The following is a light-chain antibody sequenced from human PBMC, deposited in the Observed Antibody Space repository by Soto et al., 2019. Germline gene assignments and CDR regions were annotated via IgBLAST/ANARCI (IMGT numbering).Light chain of an antibody. Sequence: EIVLTQSPATLSLSPGERATLSCRASQSVSTYLAWYQQKSGQAPRLLIYDASHRATGIPARFSGSGSGTDFTLTISSLEPEEFAVYYCQQRSNWRVTFGQGTKLEIK. V-gene: IGKV3-11*01. CDR1: QSVSTY. J-gene: IGKJ2*01. CDR3: QQRSNWRVT. CDR2: DAS.